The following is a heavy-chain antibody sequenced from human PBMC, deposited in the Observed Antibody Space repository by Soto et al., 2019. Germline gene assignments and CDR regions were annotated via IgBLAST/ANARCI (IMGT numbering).Heavy chain of an antibody. D-gene: IGHD5-18*01. CDR1: GDSIDIGVHH. V-gene: IGHV4-31*03. J-gene: IGHJ4*02. CDR2: IYHSRTS. Sequence: QVQLQESGPGLVQPSQTLSLTCTVSGDSIDIGVHHWTWIRQLPEKGLEYIGHIYHSRTSFYHPARKGRVTISLATSKTQFSLTLKSGTAADTAVYYCARRIAGYRFVWGQGTLVIVSS. CDR3: ARRIAGYRFV.